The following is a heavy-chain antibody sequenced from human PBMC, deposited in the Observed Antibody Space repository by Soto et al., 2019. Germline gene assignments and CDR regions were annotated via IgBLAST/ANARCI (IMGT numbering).Heavy chain of an antibody. V-gene: IGHV4-39*01. J-gene: IGHJ5*02. Sequence: SETLSLTCTVSGGSISSSIYYWGWIRQPPGKGLEWIGSIYYSGSTYYNPSLKSRVTISVDTSKNQFSLKLSSVIAADTAVYYCARTYYYGSGSYYILTRTRALLSWFDPWGQGTLVTVSS. CDR1: GGSISSSIYY. CDR2: IYYSGST. D-gene: IGHD3-10*01. CDR3: ARTYYYGSGSYYILTRTRALLSWFDP.